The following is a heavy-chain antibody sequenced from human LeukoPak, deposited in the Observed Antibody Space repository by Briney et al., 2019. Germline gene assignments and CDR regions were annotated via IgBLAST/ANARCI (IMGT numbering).Heavy chain of an antibody. D-gene: IGHD2-15*01. CDR1: GFTFSSYA. J-gene: IGHJ2*01. Sequence: GGPLRLSCAASGFTFSSYAMSWVRQAPGKGLEWVSAISGSGGSTYYADPVKGRFTISRDNSKNTLYLQMNSLRAEDTAVYYCAKPLGYCSGGSCYSYWYFDLWGRGTLVTVSS. CDR2: ISGSGGST. V-gene: IGHV3-23*01. CDR3: AKPLGYCSGGSCYSYWYFDL.